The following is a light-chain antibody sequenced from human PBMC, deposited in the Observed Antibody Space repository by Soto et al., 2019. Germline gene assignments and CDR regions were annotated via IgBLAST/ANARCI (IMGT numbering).Light chain of an antibody. CDR1: QSVKTF. Sequence: EIVLTQSPATVSLSPGERATLSCRASQSVKTFLVWYQQKPAQAPRLLIYDASHRATGIPARFSGSGSGTDFTLTISSLQPEDAAVYYWQQRSNWPPITFGQGTRLEIK. CDR3: QQRSNWPPIT. CDR2: DAS. J-gene: IGKJ5*01. V-gene: IGKV3-11*01.